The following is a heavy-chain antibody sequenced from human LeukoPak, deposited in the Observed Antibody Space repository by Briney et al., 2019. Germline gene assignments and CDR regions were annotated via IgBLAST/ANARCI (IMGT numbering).Heavy chain of an antibody. Sequence: GGSLRLSCAASGFTFSSYEMTWVRQAPGKGLEWVSYIRSSGSTIYYADSVKGRFTISRDNTKNSLYLQMNSLRAEDTAVYYCARDLAYYYGSEYGMDVWGQGTTVTVSS. D-gene: IGHD3-10*01. CDR1: GFTFSSYE. V-gene: IGHV3-48*03. CDR3: ARDLAYYYGSEYGMDV. J-gene: IGHJ6*02. CDR2: IRSSGSTI.